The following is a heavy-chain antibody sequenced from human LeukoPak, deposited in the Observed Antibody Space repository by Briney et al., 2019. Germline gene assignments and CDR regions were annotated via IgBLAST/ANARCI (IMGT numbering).Heavy chain of an antibody. Sequence: SETLSLTCAVYGGSFSGYYWSWIRQPAGKGLEWIGRIYTSGSTNYNPSLKSRVTMSVDTSKNQFSLKLSSVTAADTAVYYCAREDSSGYYYYYYYYYMDVWGKGTTVTISS. D-gene: IGHD3-22*01. V-gene: IGHV4-4*07. CDR1: GGSFSGYY. J-gene: IGHJ6*03. CDR3: AREDSSGYYYYYYYYYMDV. CDR2: IYTSGST.